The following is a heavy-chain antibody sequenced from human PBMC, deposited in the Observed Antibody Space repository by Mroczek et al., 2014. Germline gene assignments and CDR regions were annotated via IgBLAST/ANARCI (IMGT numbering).Heavy chain of an antibody. Sequence: QVQLQESGPGLVKPSQTLSLTCTVSGGSISSGGYYWSWIRQHPGKGLEWIGYIYYSGSTYYNPSLKSRVTISVDTSKNQFSLKLSSVTAADTAVYYCARYGSYDFWSGSPLHASGMDVWGQGTTVTVSS. CDR1: GGSISSGGYY. V-gene: IGHV4-31*03. J-gene: IGHJ6*02. CDR2: IYYSGST. D-gene: IGHD3-3*01. CDR3: ARYGSYDFWSGSPLHASGMDV.